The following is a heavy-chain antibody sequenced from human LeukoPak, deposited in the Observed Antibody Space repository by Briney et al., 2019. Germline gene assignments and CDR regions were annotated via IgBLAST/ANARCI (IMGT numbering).Heavy chain of an antibody. Sequence: AGGSLRLSCAASGFTFRSYAMSWVRQAPGKGLEWVSAISGSGGSTYYADSVKGRFTISRDNAKNSLYLQMNSLRAEDTAVYYCARDRGCGRGYSYGYQGAPCARWFDPWGQGTLVTVSS. CDR3: ARDRGCGRGYSYGYQGAPCARWFDP. CDR1: GFTFRSYA. V-gene: IGHV3-23*01. D-gene: IGHD5-18*01. J-gene: IGHJ5*02. CDR2: ISGSGGST.